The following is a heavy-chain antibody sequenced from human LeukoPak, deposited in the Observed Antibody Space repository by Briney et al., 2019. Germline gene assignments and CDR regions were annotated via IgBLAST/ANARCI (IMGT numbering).Heavy chain of an antibody. D-gene: IGHD1-26*01. CDR1: GFNFSNYW. Sequence: GGSLRLSCAASGFNFSNYWMHWVRQAPGKGLVWISRINSDGSSTTYADSVKGRFTISRDNVKNTLYLQVNNLRAEDTAVYYCVRLSWELGDGGVTWGQGTLVTVSS. CDR2: INSDGSST. J-gene: IGHJ5*02. V-gene: IGHV3-74*01. CDR3: VRLSWELGDGGVT.